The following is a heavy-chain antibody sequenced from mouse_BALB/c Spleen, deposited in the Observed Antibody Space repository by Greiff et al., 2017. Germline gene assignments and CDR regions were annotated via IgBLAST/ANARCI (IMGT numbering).Heavy chain of an antibody. CDR2: ISSGSSTF. D-gene: IGHD2-4*01. CDR1: GFTFSSFG. Sequence: EVQGVESGGGLVQPGGSRKLSCAASGFTFSSFGMHWVRQAPEKGLEWVAYISSGSSTFYYADTVKGRFTISRDNPKNTLFLQMTSLRSEDTAMYYCARRNYDYDGGFDYWGQGTTLTVSS. V-gene: IGHV5-17*02. J-gene: IGHJ2*01. CDR3: ARRNYDYDGGFDY.